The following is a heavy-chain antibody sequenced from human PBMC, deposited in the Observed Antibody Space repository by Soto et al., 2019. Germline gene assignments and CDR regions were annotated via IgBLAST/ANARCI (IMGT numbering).Heavy chain of an antibody. CDR2: TYYSGST. Sequence: QVQLQESGPGLVKPSETLSLTCTVSGGSISYYYWTWIRQPPGKGLEWIGYTYYSGSTNYNPSLRNRVTMSVDTSKNQFSLNLRSVTAADTAVYYCARYRSVRFWGQGTLVTVSS. CDR1: GGSISYYY. CDR3: ARYRSVRF. J-gene: IGHJ4*02. V-gene: IGHV4-59*01. D-gene: IGHD3-10*01.